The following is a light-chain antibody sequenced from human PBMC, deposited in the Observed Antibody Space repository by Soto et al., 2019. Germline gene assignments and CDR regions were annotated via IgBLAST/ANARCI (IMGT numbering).Light chain of an antibody. V-gene: IGKV3-11*01. Sequence: EIVLTQSPATLSLSPGERATLSCRASQSVSSYLAWYQQKPGQAPRLLIYDASNRATGIPARFSGSGSGTDFTLTISTLEPEDFALYYCQQRSNWRTFGGGTKLEIK. CDR2: DAS. CDR1: QSVSSY. CDR3: QQRSNWRT. J-gene: IGKJ4*01.